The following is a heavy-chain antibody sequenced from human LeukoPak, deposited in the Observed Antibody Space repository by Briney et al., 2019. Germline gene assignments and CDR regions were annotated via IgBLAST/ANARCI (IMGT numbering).Heavy chain of an antibody. D-gene: IGHD5-18*01. V-gene: IGHV3-33*08. J-gene: IGHJ3*02. Sequence: GSLRLSCAASGFTFSSYAMSWVRQAPGKGLEWVAGISPDGSKKYYVDAVKGRFTISRDNSKNTLYLQMNSLRVEDTAMYYCARDADTSYARGAFDIWGQGTMVTVSS. CDR2: ISPDGSKK. CDR1: GFTFSSYA. CDR3: ARDADTSYARGAFDI.